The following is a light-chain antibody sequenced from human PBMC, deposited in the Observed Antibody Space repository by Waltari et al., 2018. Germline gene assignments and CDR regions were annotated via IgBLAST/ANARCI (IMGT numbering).Light chain of an antibody. CDR3: SSYTTSNNYVV. J-gene: IGLJ2*01. CDR1: RSDIGGSNY. V-gene: IGLV2-14*01. CDR2: DVS. Sequence: SALTQPASVSGSPGQSITISCTGARSDIGGSNYVSWYQPHPVKAPKVVIYDVSKRPSGVSSRFSGSKSGNTASLTISGLQAEDEADYYCSSYTTSNNYVVFGGGTKLTVL.